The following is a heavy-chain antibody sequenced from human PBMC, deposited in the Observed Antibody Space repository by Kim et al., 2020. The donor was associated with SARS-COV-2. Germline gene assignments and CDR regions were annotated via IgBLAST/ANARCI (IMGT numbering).Heavy chain of an antibody. J-gene: IGHJ4*02. CDR3: ARGPISGGDILNGRTFDY. CDR2: INHSGST. D-gene: IGHD3-9*01. Sequence: SETLSLTCAVYGGSFSGYYWSWIRQPPGKGLEWIGEINHSGSTNYNPSLKSRVTISVDTSKNQFSLKLSSVTAADTAVYYCARGPISGGDILNGRTFDYWGQGTLVTVSS. CDR1: GGSFSGYY. V-gene: IGHV4-34*01.